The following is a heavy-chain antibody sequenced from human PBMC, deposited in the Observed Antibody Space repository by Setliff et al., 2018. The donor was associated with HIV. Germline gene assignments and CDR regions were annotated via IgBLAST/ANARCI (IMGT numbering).Heavy chain of an antibody. J-gene: IGHJ4*02. CDR2: ISGSGGTT. CDR3: ARYARVPQF. V-gene: IGHV3-23*01. Sequence: GGSLRLSCAASGFTFRSYAMSWVRQAPGKALEWVSGISGSGGTTYYADSVKGRFTISRENSKNTLYLQMSSLRAEDRAVYYCARYARVPQFWGQGTLVTVSS. D-gene: IGHD1-1*01. CDR1: GFTFRSYA.